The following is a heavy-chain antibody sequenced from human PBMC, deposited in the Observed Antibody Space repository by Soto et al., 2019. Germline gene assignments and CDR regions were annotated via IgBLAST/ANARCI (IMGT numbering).Heavy chain of an antibody. CDR3: AKQRKYRAYYYPMDV. V-gene: IGHV3-23*01. Sequence: GGSLRLSCVASGFTFSSYGMIWVRQAPGKGLEWVAGISGISGRTDYADSVKGRFTISRDNSNNILYLQLNSLRAEDTAIYYCAKQRKYRAYYYPMDVWGQGATVTVSS. J-gene: IGHJ6*02. CDR1: GFTFSSYG. CDR2: ISGISGRT. D-gene: IGHD5-18*01.